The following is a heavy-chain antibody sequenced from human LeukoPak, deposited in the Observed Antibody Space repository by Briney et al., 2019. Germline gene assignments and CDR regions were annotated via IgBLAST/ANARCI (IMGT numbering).Heavy chain of an antibody. Sequence: GGSLRLSCAASGFIFSSYAMSWVRQAPGKGLVWVSRVNSDGSTTNYADSVKGRFTISRDNAENTLYMRMNSLRPEDTAVYYCARGYYSSSRFDSWGQGTLVTVSS. J-gene: IGHJ4*02. V-gene: IGHV3-74*01. CDR1: GFIFSSYA. CDR2: VNSDGSTT. D-gene: IGHD6-13*01. CDR3: ARGYYSSSRFDS.